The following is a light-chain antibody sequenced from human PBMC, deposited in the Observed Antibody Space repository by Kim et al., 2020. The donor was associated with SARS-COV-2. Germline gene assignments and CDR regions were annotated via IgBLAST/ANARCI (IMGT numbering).Light chain of an antibody. V-gene: IGLV2-8*01. CDR1: SSDVGLYHF. J-gene: IGLJ3*02. CDR3: NTYAGNNNLV. CDR2: EGT. Sequence: GHSVPISCTVTSSDVGLYHFGSWYQHHPGKAPKLIIYEGTKRHSGVPDRFSGSKSGNTASLTVSGLQAEDEADYYCNTYAGNNNLVFGGGTKLTVL.